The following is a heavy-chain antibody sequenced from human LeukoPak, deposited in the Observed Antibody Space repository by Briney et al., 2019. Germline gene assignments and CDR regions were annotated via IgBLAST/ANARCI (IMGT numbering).Heavy chain of an antibody. CDR2: IYYSGST. J-gene: IGHJ4*02. CDR3: ASSFVDTAMAPDY. D-gene: IGHD5-18*01. Sequence: PSQTLSLTCTVSGGSISSSSYYWSWIRQPPGKGLEWIGYIYYSGSTNYNPSLKSRVTISVDTSKNQFSLKLSSVTAADTAVYYCASSFVDTAMAPDYWGQGTLATVSS. V-gene: IGHV4-61*01. CDR1: GGSISSSSYY.